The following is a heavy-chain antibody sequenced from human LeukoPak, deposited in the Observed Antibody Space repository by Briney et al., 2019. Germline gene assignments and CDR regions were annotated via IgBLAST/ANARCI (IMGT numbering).Heavy chain of an antibody. Sequence: GSLRLSCAASGFTLSNAWMSWDRQPPGNGLEWVGRIKSKNGGGTTDYAAPVKGRFTISRDDSKNTLYLQMNSLKAEDTAVYYCTTVAWNYYAIYYYYYMYVWGKGTTVTVSS. CDR2: IKSKNGGGTT. V-gene: IGHV3-15*01. CDR1: GFTLSNAW. J-gene: IGHJ6*03. CDR3: TTVAWNYYAIYYYYYMYV. D-gene: IGHD1-7*01.